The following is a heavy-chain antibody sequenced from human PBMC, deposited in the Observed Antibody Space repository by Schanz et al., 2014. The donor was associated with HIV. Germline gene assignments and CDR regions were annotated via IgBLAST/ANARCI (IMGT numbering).Heavy chain of an antibody. CDR3: AKGGRDILSYYGMDV. J-gene: IGHJ6*02. CDR2: IWYDGTDK. V-gene: IGHV3-33*06. D-gene: IGHD2-15*01. Sequence: VLLLDSGGGVVQPGRSMRLSCSASGFTFSSHGMHWVRQAPGKGLEWVAVIWYDGTDKYYAGSVKGRFTISRDNSQNTMYLQMNRLRAEDTAVYYCAKGGRDILSYYGMDVWGQGTTVTVSS. CDR1: GFTFSSHG.